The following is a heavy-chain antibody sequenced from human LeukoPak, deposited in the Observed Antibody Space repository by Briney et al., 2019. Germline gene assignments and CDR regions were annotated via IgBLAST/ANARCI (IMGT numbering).Heavy chain of an antibody. CDR1: GFTFTSHD. Sequence: ASVKVSCKASGFTFTSHDYNWVRQATGQGLEWMGWMNPNSGNTGYAQKFQGRVTMTRNTSISTAYMELSSLRSEDTAVYYCARVLFGVVPIHYYYYYGMDVWGQGTTVTVSS. CDR3: ARVLFGVVPIHYYYYYGMDV. CDR2: MNPNSGNT. V-gene: IGHV1-8*01. J-gene: IGHJ6*02. D-gene: IGHD3-3*01.